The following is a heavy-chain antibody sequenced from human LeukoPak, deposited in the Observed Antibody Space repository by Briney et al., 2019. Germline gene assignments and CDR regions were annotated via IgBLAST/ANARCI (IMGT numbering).Heavy chain of an antibody. J-gene: IGHJ3*02. D-gene: IGHD3-22*01. CDR3: ARGGFRYYDSSGYYADAFDI. Sequence: ASVKVSCKASGCTFTGYYMLWVRQAPGQGLEWMGWINPNSGGTNYTQKFQGRVTMTRDTSISTAYMEMRRLRSDDTAVYYCARGGFRYYDSSGYYADAFDIWGQGTMVTVSS. CDR2: INPNSGGT. V-gene: IGHV1-2*02. CDR1: GCTFTGYY.